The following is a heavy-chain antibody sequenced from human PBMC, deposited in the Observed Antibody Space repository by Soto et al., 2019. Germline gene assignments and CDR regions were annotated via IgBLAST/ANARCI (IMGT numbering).Heavy chain of an antibody. D-gene: IGHD3-10*01. CDR2: ISYDGSNK. V-gene: IGHV3-30*18. CDR3: AKNPMVRGAREYYFDY. J-gene: IGHJ4*02. CDR1: GFTFIRYG. Sequence: GGSLRLSCAASGFTFIRYGMHWVRQAPGKGLEWVAVISYDGSNKYYADSVKGRFTISRDNSKNTLYLQMNSLRAEDTAVYYCAKNPMVRGAREYYFDYWGQGTLVTVSS.